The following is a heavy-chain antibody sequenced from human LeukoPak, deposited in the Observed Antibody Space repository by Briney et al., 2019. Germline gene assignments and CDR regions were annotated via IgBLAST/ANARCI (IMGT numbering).Heavy chain of an antibody. CDR3: ATEGYYGSGSFYH. V-gene: IGHV3-15*01. Sequence: PGGSLRLSCTASGFTFNTYHMDWVHQAPGKGLEWVGRIKSKSDGGTTDHAAPVKGRFTISRDDLKNTLYLQMNSLKTEDTAIYYCATEGYYGSGSFYHWGQGTLVTVSS. CDR2: IKSKSDGGTT. D-gene: IGHD3-10*01. CDR1: GFTFNTYH. J-gene: IGHJ4*02.